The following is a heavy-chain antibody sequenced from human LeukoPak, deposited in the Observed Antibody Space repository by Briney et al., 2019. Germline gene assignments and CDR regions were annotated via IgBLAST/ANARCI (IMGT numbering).Heavy chain of an antibody. CDR2: IRNKPHSYST. Sequence: GGSLRLSCAASGFTFSDHCMDWVRQAPGKGLEWVGRIRNKPHSYSTEYAASVKGRFTISRDDSKNSLYLQMTSLKTEDTAVYYCTRVASLVYDYWGQGTLVTVSS. CDR1: GFTFSDHC. J-gene: IGHJ4*02. V-gene: IGHV3-72*01. D-gene: IGHD2-15*01. CDR3: TRVASLVYDY.